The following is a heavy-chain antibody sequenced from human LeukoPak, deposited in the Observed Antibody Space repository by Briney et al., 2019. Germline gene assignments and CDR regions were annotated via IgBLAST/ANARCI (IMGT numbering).Heavy chain of an antibody. D-gene: IGHD4-23*01. CDR3: ANLLRWEPC. CDR2: LYTGGGT. Sequence: PGGSLRLSCAASGFTFSNYAMNWVRQAPGKGLEWVSVLYTGGGTDHADSVKGRFTISRDNSKNTLYLQMNSLRAEDTAVYYCANLLRWEPCWGQGTLVTVSS. CDR1: GFTFSNYA. J-gene: IGHJ4*02. V-gene: IGHV3-66*02.